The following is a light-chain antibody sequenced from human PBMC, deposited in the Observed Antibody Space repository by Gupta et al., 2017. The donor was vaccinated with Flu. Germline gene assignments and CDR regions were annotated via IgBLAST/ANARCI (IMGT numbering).Light chain of an antibody. CDR3: KQECRAPPIFT. CDR1: HCGRMRE. Sequence: GEPATPACIVSHCGRMRELAWYMQKPGQAARLLSYGATSRAAGIPDRYRGTGAGTDVTLTISRLEREDFAVYDCKQECRAPPIFTFGPGTKVDIK. CDR2: GAT. J-gene: IGKJ3*01. V-gene: IGKV3-20*01.